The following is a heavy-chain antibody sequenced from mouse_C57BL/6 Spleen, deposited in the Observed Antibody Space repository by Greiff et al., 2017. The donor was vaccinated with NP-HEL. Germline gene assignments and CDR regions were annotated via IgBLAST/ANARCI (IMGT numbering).Heavy chain of an antibody. Sequence: EVQVVESGAELVRPGASVKLSCTASGFNFKDYYMHWVKQRPEQGLEWTGRIDPEDGDTEYAPNFQGKATMTADTTSNTADLQLSSLTSEGTTVYYCTAAEDWGQGTTLTVSS. CDR2: IDPEDGDT. CDR1: GFNFKDYY. D-gene: IGHD6-1*01. J-gene: IGHJ2*01. V-gene: IGHV14-1*01. CDR3: TAAED.